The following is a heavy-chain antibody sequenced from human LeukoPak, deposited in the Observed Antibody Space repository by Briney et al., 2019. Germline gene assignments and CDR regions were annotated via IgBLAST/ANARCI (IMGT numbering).Heavy chain of an antibody. J-gene: IGHJ4*02. Sequence: SETLSLTCTVSGGSISSSSYYWGWIRQPPGKGLEWIGSIYYSGSTYYNPSLKSRVTISVDTSKNQFSLKLSSVTAADTAVYYCARDRDGLSGSYWGLFGYWGQGTLVTVSS. CDR3: ARDRDGLSGSYWGLFGY. V-gene: IGHV4-39*07. D-gene: IGHD1-26*01. CDR2: IYYSGST. CDR1: GGSISSSSYY.